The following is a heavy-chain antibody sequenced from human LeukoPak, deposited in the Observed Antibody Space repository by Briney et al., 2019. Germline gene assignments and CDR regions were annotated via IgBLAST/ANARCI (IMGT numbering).Heavy chain of an antibody. V-gene: IGHV5-51*01. CDR2: IYPGDSDT. D-gene: IGHD6-13*01. CDR3: ARAPIAAAGAAEYFQH. CDR1: GYRFTSYW. J-gene: IGHJ1*01. Sequence: GESLKISCKGSGYRFTSYWIGWVRPMPGKGLESMAIIYPGDSDTRYSPSFQGQVTISADKSISTAYLQWSSLKASDTAMYYCARAPIAAAGAAEYFQHWGQGTLVTVSS.